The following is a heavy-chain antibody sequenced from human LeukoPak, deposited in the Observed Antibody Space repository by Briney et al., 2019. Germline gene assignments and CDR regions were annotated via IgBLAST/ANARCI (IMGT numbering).Heavy chain of an antibody. CDR2: ISSSSSYI. V-gene: IGHV3-21*01. CDR3: ARSRIAARPGYFQR. Sequence: GGSLRLSCAASGFTFSSYSMNWVRQAPGKGLEWVSSISSSSSYIYYADSVKGRFTISRDNAKNSLYLQMNSLRAEDTAVYYCARSRIAARPGYFQRWGQGTLVTVSS. J-gene: IGHJ1*01. D-gene: IGHD6-6*01. CDR1: GFTFSSYS.